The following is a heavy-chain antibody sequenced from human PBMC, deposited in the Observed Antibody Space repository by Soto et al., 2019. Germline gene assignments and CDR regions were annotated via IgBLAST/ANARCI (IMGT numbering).Heavy chain of an antibody. V-gene: IGHV3-23*01. J-gene: IGHJ4*02. CDR2: ISGSGGST. CDR3: AKSVAIVVSPTDY. D-gene: IGHD2-2*03. CDR1: GFTFSSYA. Sequence: GGSLRLSCAAPGFTFSSYAMSWVRQAPGKGLEWVSAISGSGGSTYYADSVKGRFTISRDNSKNTLYLQMNSLRAEDTAVYYCAKSVAIVVSPTDYWGQGTLVTVSS.